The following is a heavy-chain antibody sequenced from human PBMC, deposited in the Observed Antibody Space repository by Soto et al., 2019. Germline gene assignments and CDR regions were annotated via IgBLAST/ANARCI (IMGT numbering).Heavy chain of an antibody. CDR2: IYYSGST. V-gene: IGHV4-31*03. CDR3: EREIGRITMTP. Sequence: TLSLTCTVSGGSISSGGYYWSWIRQHPGKGLEWIGYIYYSGSTYYNPSLKSRVTISVDTSKNQFSLKLSSVTAADTAVYYSEREIGRITMTPWGQGTLVTVSS. CDR1: GGSISSGGYY. J-gene: IGHJ5*02. D-gene: IGHD3-22*01.